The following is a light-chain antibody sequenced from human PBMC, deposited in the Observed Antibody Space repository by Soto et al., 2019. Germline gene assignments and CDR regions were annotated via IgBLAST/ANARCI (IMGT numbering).Light chain of an antibody. CDR2: DAS. V-gene: IGKV1-33*01. Sequence: DIQMTQSPSSLSASLGDRITITCQASQDISNYLNWYQHKPGKAPKLLIYDASNLEAGVPARFSRSGYGTDFTSTITSLQPEDIATYYCQQYDNLITFGQGTRLEIK. CDR3: QQYDNLIT. J-gene: IGKJ5*01. CDR1: QDISNY.